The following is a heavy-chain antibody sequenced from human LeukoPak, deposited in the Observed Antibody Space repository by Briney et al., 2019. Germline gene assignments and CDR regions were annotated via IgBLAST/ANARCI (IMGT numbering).Heavy chain of an antibody. Sequence: GGSLRLSCAASGFAFSSYSMNWVRQAPGKGLEWVSYISSRSGTIYYADSVKGRFTISRDNSKNTLYLQMNSLRAEDTAVYYCAKYKVPGYYYGMDVWGQGTTVTVSS. CDR3: AKYKVPGYYYGMDV. V-gene: IGHV3-48*01. J-gene: IGHJ6*02. CDR1: GFAFSSYS. CDR2: ISSRSGTI. D-gene: IGHD1-1*01.